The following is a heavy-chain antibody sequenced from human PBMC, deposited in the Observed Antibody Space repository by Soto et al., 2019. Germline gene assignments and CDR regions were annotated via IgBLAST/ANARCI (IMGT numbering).Heavy chain of an antibody. J-gene: IGHJ4*02. Sequence: QVQLVESGGGVVQPGKSLTLSCAASGFTFSSFAMHWVRQPPGKGLEWVAVVSFDGNRHYFSDSVKGRVTISRDNSKNTVSLHMNSLRDDDSALYYCARRHREVPALICDYFDYWGQGTLVTVSS. CDR3: ARRHREVPALICDYFDY. CDR2: VSFDGNRH. D-gene: IGHD2-2*01. CDR1: GFTFSSFA. V-gene: IGHV3-30*04.